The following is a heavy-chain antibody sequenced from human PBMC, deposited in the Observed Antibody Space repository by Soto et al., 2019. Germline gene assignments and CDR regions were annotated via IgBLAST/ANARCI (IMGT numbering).Heavy chain of an antibody. D-gene: IGHD3-16*01. CDR1: GGSTSSDNY. CDR2: IYYSGNT. Sequence: QVQLQESGPGLVKPSQTLSLTCTVSGGSTSSDNYWSWIRQPPGNGLEWIEHIYYSGNTGYNPSLKSRLAISIDTSKNQFSLKLSSVTAADTAVYFCAREGGESSDGLYYFDSWGQGSLVTVSS. J-gene: IGHJ4*02. CDR3: AREGGESSDGLYYFDS. V-gene: IGHV4-30-4*01.